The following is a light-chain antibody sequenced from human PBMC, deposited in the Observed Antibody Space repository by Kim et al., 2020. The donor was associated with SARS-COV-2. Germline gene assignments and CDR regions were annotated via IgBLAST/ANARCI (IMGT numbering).Light chain of an antibody. CDR2: GDT. V-gene: IGLV1-40*01. CDR3: QSYDTSLSGAL. CDR1: SSNICAGFD. J-gene: IGLJ3*02. Sequence: QTVTISCTGSSSNICAGFDVHWYQQLPDTAPKVLIYGDTKRPSGVPDRFSGSKSVTSASLVITRLQAEDEAIYYCQSYDTSLSGALFGGGTQLTVL.